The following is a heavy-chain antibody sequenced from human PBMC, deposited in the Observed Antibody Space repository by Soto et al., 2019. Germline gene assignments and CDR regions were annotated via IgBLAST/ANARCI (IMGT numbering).Heavy chain of an antibody. Sequence: SETLSLTCTVSGASISSSRSYWGWVRQPPGKGLEWIVSFYYTGGTYSTYYNPSLKSRVTISVDTSKSQFSLNLRSVTAADTAVYYCASPRQGNYDFLSGYYALAYWGQGTLVTVSS. CDR2: FYYTGGT. J-gene: IGHJ4*02. V-gene: IGHV4-39*01. CDR3: ASPRQGNYDFLSGYYALAY. CDR1: GASISSSRSY. D-gene: IGHD3-3*01.